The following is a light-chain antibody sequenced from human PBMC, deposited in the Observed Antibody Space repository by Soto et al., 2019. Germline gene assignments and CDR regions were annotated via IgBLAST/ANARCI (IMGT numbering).Light chain of an antibody. CDR3: SVHTSYNPRV. CDR1: SSDVGGYNY. CDR2: EVS. J-gene: IGLJ1*01. V-gene: IGLV2-14*01. Sequence: QSVLTQPASVSGSPGQSIAISCTGTSSDVGGYNYVSWYQQHPGKAPKLMIHEVSNRPSGVSDRFTDSKSGNTASLTISGLQADDEADYYCSVHTSYNPRVFGTGTRSPS.